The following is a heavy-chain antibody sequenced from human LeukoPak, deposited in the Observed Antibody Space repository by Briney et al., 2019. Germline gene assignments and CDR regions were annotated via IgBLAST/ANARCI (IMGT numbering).Heavy chain of an antibody. CDR1: GFTFGDYA. CDR2: IRSKAYGGTT. CDR3: IGYSSGWSSSFDY. Sequence: GGFLRLSCTASGFTFGDYAMSWVRQAPGKGLEWVGFIRSKAYGGTTEYAASMKGRFTISRDDSKSIAYLQMNSLKTEDTAVYYCIGYSSGWSSSFDYWGQGTLVTVSS. V-gene: IGHV3-49*04. D-gene: IGHD6-19*01. J-gene: IGHJ4*02.